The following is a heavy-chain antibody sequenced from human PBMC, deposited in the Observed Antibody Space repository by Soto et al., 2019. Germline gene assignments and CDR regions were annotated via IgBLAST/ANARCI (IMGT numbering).Heavy chain of an antibody. CDR2: ISWNSGNL. CDR3: AKGASTTVFAFNDY. V-gene: IGHV3-9*01. J-gene: IGHJ4*02. CDR1: GFTFDDYA. D-gene: IGHD4-17*01. Sequence: EVQLVESGGGLVQPGRYLRLSCAASGFTFDDYAMHWVRQGPGKGLEWVSSISWNSGNLGYADSVKGRFTISRDNAKNSLYLQMNSLRGEDTALYYCAKGASTTVFAFNDYWGQGTLVTVSS.